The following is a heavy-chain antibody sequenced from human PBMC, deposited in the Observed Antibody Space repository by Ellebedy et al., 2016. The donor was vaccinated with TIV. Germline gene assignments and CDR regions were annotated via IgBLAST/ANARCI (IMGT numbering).Heavy chain of an antibody. CDR2: KHHTGIT. D-gene: IGHD3-10*01. V-gene: IGHV4-38-2*01. CDR3: ARVYFGEPHFDH. J-gene: IGHJ4*02. CDR1: GSSINTHYY. Sequence: SETLSLTCSVSGSSINTHYYWGWIRQSPGKGLEWIANKHHTGITYNKPSLESRVTISLDTSKDQFSLRLTSVTVADTAISFCARVYFGEPHFDHWGQGIRVTVSS.